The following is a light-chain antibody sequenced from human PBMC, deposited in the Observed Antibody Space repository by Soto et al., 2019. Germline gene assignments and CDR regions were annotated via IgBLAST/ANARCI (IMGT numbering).Light chain of an antibody. CDR2: GAY. CDR1: QSISTH. Sequence: DIQMTQSPSSLSASVGDRVTITCRASQSISTHLSWYQQKPGKAPKLLIYGAYRLQRGVSSRFSGSGSGTDFPLTISSLQPEDFATYYCQQNSDNWWTFGQGTKVDIK. CDR3: QQNSDNWWT. V-gene: IGKV1-39*01. J-gene: IGKJ1*01.